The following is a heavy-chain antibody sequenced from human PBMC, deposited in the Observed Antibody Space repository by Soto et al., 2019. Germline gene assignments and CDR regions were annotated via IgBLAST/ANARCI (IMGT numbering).Heavy chain of an antibody. CDR3: ARHLGSGNGMDV. Sequence: PSETLSLTCTVSDGSISSSSYYWGWIRQPPGKGLEWIGRIYYSGSTYYNPSLKSRVTISVDTSKNQFSLKLSSVTAADTAVYYCARHLGSGNGMDVWGQGTTVTVSS. CDR2: IYYSGST. D-gene: IGHD3-10*01. CDR1: DGSISSSSYY. J-gene: IGHJ6*02. V-gene: IGHV4-39*01.